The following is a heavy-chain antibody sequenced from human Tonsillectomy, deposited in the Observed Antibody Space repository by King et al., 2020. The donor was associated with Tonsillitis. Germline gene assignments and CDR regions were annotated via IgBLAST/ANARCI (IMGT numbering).Heavy chain of an antibody. CDR3: ARDLLVWGSYIN. J-gene: IGHJ4*02. Sequence: VQLVESGGGLVQPGGSLRLSCAASGFTVSSNYMSWVRQAPGKGLEWVSVIYSGGSTYYADSVKGRFTISRDNPKNTLYLQMNSLRAEDTAVYYCARDLLVWGSYINWGQGTLVTVSS. CDR1: GFTVSSNY. V-gene: IGHV3-66*01. D-gene: IGHD3-16*01. CDR2: IYSGGST.